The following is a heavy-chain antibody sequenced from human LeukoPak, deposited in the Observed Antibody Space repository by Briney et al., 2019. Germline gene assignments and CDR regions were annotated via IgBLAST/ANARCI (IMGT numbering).Heavy chain of an antibody. Sequence: GGSLRLSCAASGFTFSSYWMHWVRQAPGKGLVWVSRINSDGSSTSYADSVKGRFTISRDNAKKTLYLQMNSLRAEDTAVYYCAGDSSSTVTTIYYYYGMDVWGQGTTVTVSS. CDR1: GFTFSSYW. J-gene: IGHJ6*02. V-gene: IGHV3-74*01. CDR3: AGDSSSTVTTIYYYYGMDV. D-gene: IGHD4-17*01. CDR2: INSDGSST.